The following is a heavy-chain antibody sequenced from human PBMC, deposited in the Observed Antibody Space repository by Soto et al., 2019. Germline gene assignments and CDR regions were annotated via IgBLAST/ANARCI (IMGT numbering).Heavy chain of an antibody. CDR1: GGTFSSYA. V-gene: IGHV1-69*13. Sequence: SVKVSCKASGGTFSSYAISWVRQAPGQGVEWMGGLIPLFGTANYAQKFQGRVTITADESTSTAYMELSSLRSEDTAVYYCALIKGATLNNTIFGVVITDYYYYGMDVWGQGITVTVSS. CDR2: LIPLFGTA. J-gene: IGHJ6*02. D-gene: IGHD3-3*01. CDR3: ALIKGATLNNTIFGVVITDYYYYGMDV.